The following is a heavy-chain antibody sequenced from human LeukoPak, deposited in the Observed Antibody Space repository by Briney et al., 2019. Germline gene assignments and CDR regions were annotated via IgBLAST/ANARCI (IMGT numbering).Heavy chain of an antibody. CDR2: ISYDAGAKK. V-gene: IGHV3-30*04. CDR3: ARTKEPWEGSLGP. CDR1: GFSFAGYP. D-gene: IGHD1-26*01. Sequence: GRSLRLSCAASGFSFAGYPLHWIRQAPGKGLERVAFISYDAGAKKFYADSVKGRFTISRDNSKNTLYLQMNRLTVEDTAVYYCARTKEPWEGSLGPWGQGTLVTVSP. J-gene: IGHJ5*02.